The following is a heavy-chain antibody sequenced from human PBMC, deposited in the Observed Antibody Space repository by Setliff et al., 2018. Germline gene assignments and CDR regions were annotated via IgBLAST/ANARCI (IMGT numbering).Heavy chain of an antibody. CDR2: ISGSGSTT. J-gene: IGHJ4*02. Sequence: PGGSLRLSCAASGFTFSNYAMSWVRQAPGKGLEWASAISGSGSTTFYADSVRGRFTISRDNAKNSLYLQMNSLRVEDTAVYYCAREPVEPSQYFHYISGYYDYWGQGTLVTVSS. D-gene: IGHD3-22*01. CDR1: GFTFSNYA. V-gene: IGHV3-23*01. CDR3: AREPVEPSQYFHYISGYYDY.